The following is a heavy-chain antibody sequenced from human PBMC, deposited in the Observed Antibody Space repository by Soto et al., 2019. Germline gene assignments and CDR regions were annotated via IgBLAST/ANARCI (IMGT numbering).Heavy chain of an antibody. D-gene: IGHD6-13*01. Sequence: QVQLVQSGAEVKKPGSSVKVSCKASGGTFSSYAISWVRQAPGQGLEWMGGIIPIFGTANYAQKFQGRVTISADESTSTAYMELSSLRCEDTAVYYCASSIAALYYFDYWGQGTLVTVSS. J-gene: IGHJ4*02. CDR3: ASSIAALYYFDY. CDR2: IIPIFGTA. CDR1: GGTFSSYA. V-gene: IGHV1-69*01.